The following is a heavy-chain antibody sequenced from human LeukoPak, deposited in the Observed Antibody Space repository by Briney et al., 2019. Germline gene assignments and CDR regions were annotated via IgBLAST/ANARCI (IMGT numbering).Heavy chain of an antibody. CDR1: CGSIINYY. CDR3: ARLDAAAGRYLQFFY. CDR2: IHDSGST. J-gene: IGHJ4*02. Sequence: SGALSRTSSVSCGSIINYYWSWIRQSPEKGREWIGYIHDSGSTNYNPSLNSRVTISVDTSNNQFSLKLSYVTAAETAVYYCARLDAAAGRYLQFFYWGQGTLVTVSS. V-gene: IGHV4-59*08. D-gene: IGHD5-24*01.